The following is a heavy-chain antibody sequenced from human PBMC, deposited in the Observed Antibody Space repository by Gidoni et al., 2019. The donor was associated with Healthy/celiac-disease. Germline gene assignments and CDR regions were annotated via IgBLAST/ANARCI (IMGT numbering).Heavy chain of an antibody. CDR2: ISSSSSYI. Sequence: EVQLVESGGGLVKPGGSLRLYCAASGFTFSSYSMNWVRQAPGKGLEWVSSISSSSSYIYYADSVKGRFTISRDNAKNSLYLQMNSLRAEDTAVYYCARDWLFTYGMDVWGQGTTVTVSS. V-gene: IGHV3-21*01. CDR1: GFTFSSYS. J-gene: IGHJ6*02. CDR3: ARDWLFTYGMDV. D-gene: IGHD3-9*01.